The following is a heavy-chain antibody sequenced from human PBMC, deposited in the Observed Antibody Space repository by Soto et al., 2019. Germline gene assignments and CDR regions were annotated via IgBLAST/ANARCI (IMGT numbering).Heavy chain of an antibody. CDR2: IIPIFGTA. CDR3: AREPLDGDYVFYYYGMDV. Sequence: QVQLVQSGAEVKKPGSSVKVSCKASGGTFSSYAISWVRQAPGQGLEWMGGIIPIFGTANYAQKFQGRVTITADESTSTAYMELSSLRSVDTAVYYCAREPLDGDYVFYYYGMDVWGQGTTVTVSS. V-gene: IGHV1-69*01. CDR1: GGTFSSYA. J-gene: IGHJ6*02. D-gene: IGHD4-17*01.